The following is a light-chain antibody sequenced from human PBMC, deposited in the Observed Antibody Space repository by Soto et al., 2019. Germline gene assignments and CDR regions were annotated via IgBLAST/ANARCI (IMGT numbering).Light chain of an antibody. J-gene: IGKJ5*01. CDR1: QSVSSN. CDR3: QKYGSSPPIT. V-gene: IGKV3-15*01. Sequence: EIVMTQSPATLSVSPGERATLSCRASQSVSSNLAWYQQKPGQAPRLLIYGASNRATGIPARFSGSGSGTEFTLTISRLEPEDFAVYYCQKYGSSPPITFGQGTRLEIK. CDR2: GAS.